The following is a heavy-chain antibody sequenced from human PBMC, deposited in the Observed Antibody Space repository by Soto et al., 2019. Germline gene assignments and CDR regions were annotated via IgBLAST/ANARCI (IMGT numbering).Heavy chain of an antibody. J-gene: IGHJ5*02. D-gene: IGHD1-1*01. CDR3: ARDLSRQSWKWFDP. CDR2: ISAYNGNT. CDR1: GYTFTSYS. Sequence: SVKVSCKASGYTFTSYSISWVRQAPGQGLEWMGWISAYNGNTNYAQKLQGRVTMTTDTSTSTAYMELRSLKSDDTAVYYCARDLSRQSWKWFDPWGKGTRVTV. V-gene: IGHV1-18*04.